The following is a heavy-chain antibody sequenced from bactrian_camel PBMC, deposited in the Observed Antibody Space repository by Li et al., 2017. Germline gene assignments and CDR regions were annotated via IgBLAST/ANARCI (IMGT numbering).Heavy chain of an antibody. CDR1: GLIIYSVC. CDR2: ISSDGST. CDR3: AADKNPRVTAIPDY. J-gene: IGHJ4*01. D-gene: IGHD3*01. V-gene: IGHV3S55*01. Sequence: HVQLVESGGGSVQAGGSLTLSCAASGLIIYSVCMGWFRQVPGNECDLISTISSDGSTYYHDTVKGRFTISQDSAKNTVYLQMNSLKPEDTAVYICAADKNPRVTAIPDYWGQGTQVTVS.